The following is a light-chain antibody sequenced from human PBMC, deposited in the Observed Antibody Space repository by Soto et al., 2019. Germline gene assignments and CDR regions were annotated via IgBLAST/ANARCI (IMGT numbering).Light chain of an antibody. CDR1: QSVSSN. J-gene: IGKJ1*01. Sequence: EIVMTQSPATLSVSPGERATLSCRASQSVSSNLAWYQQKPGQAPRLLIYGASTRATGIPARFSGSGSGTEFPLTISSLQSEDFAVYYCQQYNNWPAWTFGQGTKVEL. V-gene: IGKV3-15*01. CDR2: GAS. CDR3: QQYNNWPAWT.